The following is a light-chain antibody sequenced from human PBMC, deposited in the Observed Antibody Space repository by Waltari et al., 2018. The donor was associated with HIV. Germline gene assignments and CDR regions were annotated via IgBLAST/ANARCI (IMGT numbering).Light chain of an antibody. J-gene: IGLJ2*01. Sequence: QSALTHPPSASGSPGASVNISCPGNHSDAGRYTYISWYQQHPGKAPKLMIYEVTKRPSGVPDRFSGSKSGNTASLTVSGLQAEDEADYYCSSYAGSNNLLFGGGTKLTVL. CDR2: EVT. CDR1: HSDAGRYTY. CDR3: SSYAGSNNLL. V-gene: IGLV2-8*01.